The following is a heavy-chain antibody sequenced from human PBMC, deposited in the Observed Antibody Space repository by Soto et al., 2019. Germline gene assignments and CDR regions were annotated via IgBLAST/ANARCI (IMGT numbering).Heavy chain of an antibody. Sequence: ASVKVSCKASGYTFTSYGISWVRQAPGQGLEWMGWISGYNGDTNYAQKLQGRVTMTTDTSTSTAYMELRSLGSDDTAVYYCARAPQTVAGAGIWYWGQGTLVTVSS. V-gene: IGHV1-18*04. J-gene: IGHJ4*02. CDR1: GYTFTSYG. D-gene: IGHD6-13*01. CDR3: ARAPQTVAGAGIWY. CDR2: ISGYNGDT.